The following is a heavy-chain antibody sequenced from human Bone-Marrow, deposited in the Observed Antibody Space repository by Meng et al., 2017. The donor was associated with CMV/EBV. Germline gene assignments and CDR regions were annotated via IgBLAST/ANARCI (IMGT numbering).Heavy chain of an antibody. CDR1: GFTFSSYS. V-gene: IGHV3-30*03. CDR2: ISYDGSNK. Sequence: GESLKISCAASGFTFSSYSMNWVRQAPGKGLEWVAVISYDGSNKYYADSVKGRFTISRDNSKNTLYLQMNSLRAEDTAVHYCARDPRNTEPWKGSMDVWGQGTTVTVSS. D-gene: IGHD1-1*01. CDR3: ARDPRNTEPWKGSMDV. J-gene: IGHJ6*02.